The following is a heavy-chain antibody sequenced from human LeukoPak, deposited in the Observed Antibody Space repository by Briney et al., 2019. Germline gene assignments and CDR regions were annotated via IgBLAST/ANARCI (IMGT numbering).Heavy chain of an antibody. V-gene: IGHV1-24*01. J-gene: IGHJ5*02. Sequence: GDSVKASCKVSGYTLTELSMHWVRQAPGKGLEWMGGFDPEDGETIYAQKFQGRVTMTEDTSTDTAYMELSSLRSEDTAVYYCATAKGGYGRWFDPWGQGTLVTVSS. CDR2: FDPEDGET. CDR3: ATAKGGYGRWFDP. CDR1: GYTLTELS. D-gene: IGHD1-26*01.